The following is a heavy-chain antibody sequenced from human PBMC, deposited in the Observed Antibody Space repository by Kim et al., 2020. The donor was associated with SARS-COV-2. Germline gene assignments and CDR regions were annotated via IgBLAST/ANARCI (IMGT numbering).Heavy chain of an antibody. D-gene: IGHD2-8*01. CDR1: GFTFDDYA. V-gene: IGHV3-9*01. CDR3: EKEGGNLVYDAFDI. J-gene: IGHJ3*02. CDR2: IIWNSGSI. Sequence: SLRLSCAASGFTFDDYAMHWVRQAPGKGLEWVAGIIWNSGSIVYADSGKGRFTLSRDNAKHSLYMQMNSLRAEETALDYCEKEGGNLVYDAFDIWGKG.